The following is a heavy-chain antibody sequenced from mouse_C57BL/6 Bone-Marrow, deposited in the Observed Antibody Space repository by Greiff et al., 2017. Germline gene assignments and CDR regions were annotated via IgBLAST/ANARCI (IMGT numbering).Heavy chain of an antibody. D-gene: IGHD2-5*01. V-gene: IGHV5-9-1*02. Sequence: EVKLVESGEGLVKPGGSLKLSCAASGFTFSSYAMSWVRQTPEKRLEWVAYISSGGDYIYYADTVKGRFTISRDNARNTLYLQMSSLKSEDKAMYYCTRAGAYYINPGGWFAYWGQGTLVTVSA. CDR2: ISSGGDYI. CDR3: TRAGAYYINPGGWFAY. J-gene: IGHJ3*01. CDR1: GFTFSSYA.